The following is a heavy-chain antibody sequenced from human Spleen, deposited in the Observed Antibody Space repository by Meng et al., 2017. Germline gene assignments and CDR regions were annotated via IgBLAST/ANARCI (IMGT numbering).Heavy chain of an antibody. CDR1: GGSFSDYY. J-gene: IGHJ4*02. CDR2: INHSGST. D-gene: IGHD4-11*01. V-gene: IGHV4-34*01. Sequence: QGQRQLWGGGLLQPSETLSLTCVVSGGSFSDYYWSWIRQPPGKGLEWIGEINHSGSTNYNPSLESRATISVDTSQNNLSLKLSSVTAADSAVYYCARGPTTMAHDFDYWGQETLVTVSS. CDR3: ARGPTTMAHDFDY.